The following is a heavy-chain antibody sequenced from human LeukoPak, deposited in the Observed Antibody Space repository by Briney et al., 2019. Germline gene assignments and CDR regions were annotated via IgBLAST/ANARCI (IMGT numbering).Heavy chain of an antibody. CDR1: GGSISSGNYY. V-gene: IGHV4-30-4*08. Sequence: SETLSLTCSVSGGSISSGNYYWTWIRQPPETGLEWIGYIYYSGSTYYNPSLKSRINISVDTSKNQFSLKLSSVTAADTAVYYCARGPKNSGSSFDPWGQGTLVTVSS. CDR3: ARGPKNSGSSFDP. CDR2: IYYSGST. J-gene: IGHJ5*02. D-gene: IGHD1-7*01.